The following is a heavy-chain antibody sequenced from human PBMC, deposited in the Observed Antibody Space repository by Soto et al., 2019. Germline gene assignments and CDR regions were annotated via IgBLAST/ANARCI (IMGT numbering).Heavy chain of an antibody. D-gene: IGHD2-8*01. Sequence: QGQLVQSGPEVKKPGASVKVSCKASGYTFSRYGISWVRQAPGQGLEWMGWISGYNGDTKCAQKVQGRVTMTIDTSTYTAYMELRSLTSDDTAIYYCAKNGQPPYYYYGMDVWGQGTTVTVSS. CDR2: ISGYNGDT. CDR1: GYTFSRYG. V-gene: IGHV1-18*01. J-gene: IGHJ6*02. CDR3: AKNGQPPYYYYGMDV.